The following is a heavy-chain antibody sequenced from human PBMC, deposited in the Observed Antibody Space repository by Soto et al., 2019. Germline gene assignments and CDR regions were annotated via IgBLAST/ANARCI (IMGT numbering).Heavy chain of an antibody. Sequence: PGGSLRLSCAASGFTFSSYAMHWVRQAPGKGLEWVAVISYDGSNKYYADSVKGRFTISRDNSKNTLYLQMNSLRAEDTAVYYCARDEYFRPPVDPRRDYYGMDVWGQGTTVTVSS. CDR2: ISYDGSNK. D-gene: IGHD3-9*01. V-gene: IGHV3-30-3*01. CDR3: ARDEYFRPPVDPRRDYYGMDV. J-gene: IGHJ6*02. CDR1: GFTFSSYA.